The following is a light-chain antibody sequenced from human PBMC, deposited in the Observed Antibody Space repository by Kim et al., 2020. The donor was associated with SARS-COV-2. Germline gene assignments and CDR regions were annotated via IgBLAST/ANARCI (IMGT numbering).Light chain of an antibody. V-gene: IGLV3-21*04. Sequence: VAPGKTARITWGGNNIGSKSVHWYQQKPGQAPVLVIYYDSDRPSGIPERFSGSNSGNTATLTISRVEAGDEADYYCQVWDSAVVFGGGTKLTVL. CDR2: YDS. CDR1: NIGSKS. CDR3: QVWDSAVV. J-gene: IGLJ2*01.